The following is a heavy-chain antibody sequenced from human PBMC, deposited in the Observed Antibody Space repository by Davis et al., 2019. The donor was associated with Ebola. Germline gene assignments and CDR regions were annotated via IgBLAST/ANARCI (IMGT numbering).Heavy chain of an antibody. CDR3: ARESLPGDKNFDL. D-gene: IGHD1-1*01. J-gene: IGHJ4*02. CDR1: GYTFTGYY. CDR2: INPNNGDT. Sequence: ASVKVSCKASGYTFTGYYMHWVRQAPGQGLEWMGWINPNNGDTNYAQNFQGWVTTTRDTSISTVYMELKRLTSDDTAVYYCARESLPGDKNFDLWGPGTLVTVSS. V-gene: IGHV1-2*04.